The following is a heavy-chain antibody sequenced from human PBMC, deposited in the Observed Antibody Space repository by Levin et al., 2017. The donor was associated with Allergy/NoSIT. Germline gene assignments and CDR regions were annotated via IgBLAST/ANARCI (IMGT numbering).Heavy chain of an antibody. CDR3: AKGLNWGSPNTFDY. CDR2: INWNRDKI. V-gene: IGHV3-9*01. J-gene: IGHJ4*02. Sequence: SCAASGFTFGDYAMHWLRQAPGKGLEWVSGINWNRDKIGYADSVRARFTISRDNAKNSLYLQMNSLGPEDTALYYCAKGLNWGSPNTFDYWGQGTLVTVSS. D-gene: IGHD7-27*01. CDR1: GFTFGDYA.